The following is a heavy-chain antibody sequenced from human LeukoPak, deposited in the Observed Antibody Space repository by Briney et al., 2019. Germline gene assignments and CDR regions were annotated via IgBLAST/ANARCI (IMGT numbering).Heavy chain of an antibody. CDR3: ARDQRYCSSSSCPWEPFDY. CDR2: IKQDGSEK. J-gene: IGHJ4*02. D-gene: IGHD2-2*01. CDR1: GFTFSSYW. Sequence: GGSLRLSCAASGFTFSSYWMSWVRQAPGKGLEWVANIKQDGSEKYYVDSVKGRFTFSRDNAKNSLYLQMNSLRAEDTAVYYCARDQRYCSSSSCPWEPFDYWGQGTLVTVSS. V-gene: IGHV3-7*05.